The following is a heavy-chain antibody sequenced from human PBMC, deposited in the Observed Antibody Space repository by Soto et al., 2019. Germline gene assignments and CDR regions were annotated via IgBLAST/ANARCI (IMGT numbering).Heavy chain of an antibody. CDR3: ARDRGSSSTKNYYYGMDV. Sequence: ASVKVSCKASGYTFTGYYMHWVRQAPGRGLEWMGWINPNSGGTNYAQKFQGRVTMTRDTSISTAYMELSRLRSDDTAVYYCARDRGSSSTKNYYYGMDVWGQGTTVTVSS. CDR2: INPNSGGT. CDR1: GYTFTGYY. V-gene: IGHV1-2*02. J-gene: IGHJ6*02. D-gene: IGHD6-6*01.